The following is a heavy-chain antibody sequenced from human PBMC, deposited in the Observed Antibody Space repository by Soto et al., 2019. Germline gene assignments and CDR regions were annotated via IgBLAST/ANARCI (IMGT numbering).Heavy chain of an antibody. CDR2: IYYSGST. D-gene: IGHD2-8*02. J-gene: IGHJ4*02. Sequence: QVQLQESGPGLVKPSETLSLTCTGSGGSISSYYWSWIRQPPGKGLEWIGYIYYSGSTTYNPSLESRVTISVDTSKNQFSLKLSSVTAADTAVYYCARRYCDYFDYWGQGTLVTVSS. CDR1: GGSISSYY. V-gene: IGHV4-59*08. CDR3: ARRYCDYFDY.